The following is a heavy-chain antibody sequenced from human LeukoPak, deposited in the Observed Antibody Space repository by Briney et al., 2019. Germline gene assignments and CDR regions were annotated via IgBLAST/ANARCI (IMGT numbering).Heavy chain of an antibody. Sequence: GGSLRLPCAASGFTFSSNAMSWVRQAPGKGLEWVSAVSGSGGSTYYADSVKGRFTISRDNSKNTLYLQMNSLRAEDTAVYYCAKDDGGATWGYYFDYWGQGTLVTVSS. V-gene: IGHV3-23*01. D-gene: IGHD3-16*01. J-gene: IGHJ4*02. CDR2: VSGSGGST. CDR1: GFTFSSNA. CDR3: AKDDGGATWGYYFDY.